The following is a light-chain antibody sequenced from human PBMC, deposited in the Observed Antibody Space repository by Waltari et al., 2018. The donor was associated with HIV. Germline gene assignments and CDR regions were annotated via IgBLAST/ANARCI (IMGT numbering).Light chain of an antibody. Sequence: IVVTQSPATLSVSPGERATLSCRTSQSVDTNLAWYQQKPGQAPSLLIYGASIRATGIPARFSGSGSGTEFTITISSLQSEDFAVYYCQHYRRTFGQGTRVEIK. J-gene: IGKJ1*01. V-gene: IGKV3-15*01. CDR3: QHYRRT. CDR2: GAS. CDR1: QSVDTN.